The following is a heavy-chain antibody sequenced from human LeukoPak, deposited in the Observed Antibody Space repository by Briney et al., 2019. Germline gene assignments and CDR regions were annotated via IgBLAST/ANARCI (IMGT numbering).Heavy chain of an antibody. J-gene: IGHJ4*02. CDR1: GFSFCSHG. D-gene: IGHD2-2*01. V-gene: IGHV3-23*01. Sequence: GGSLRLSCAASGFSFCSHGMSWVRQAPGKGLEWVSGIIGGAGGTYYADSVKGRFTISRDNSKNTLYLQMNSLRAEDTAVYYCTHGSMYQLDYWGQGTLVTVSS. CDR2: IIGGAGGT. CDR3: THGSMYQLDY.